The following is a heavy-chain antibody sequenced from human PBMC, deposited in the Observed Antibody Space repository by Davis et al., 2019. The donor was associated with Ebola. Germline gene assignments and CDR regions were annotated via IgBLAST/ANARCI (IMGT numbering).Heavy chain of an antibody. CDR3: ARGVLGGDYLFDY. CDR1: GYTFTSYA. J-gene: IGHJ4*02. D-gene: IGHD4-17*01. CDR2: INAGNGNT. V-gene: IGHV1-3*01. Sequence: AASVKVSCKASGYTFTSYAMHWVRQAPGQRLEWMGWINAGNGNTKYSQKFQGRVTITRDTSASTAYMELSSLRSEDTAVYYCARGVLGGDYLFDYWGQGTLVTVS.